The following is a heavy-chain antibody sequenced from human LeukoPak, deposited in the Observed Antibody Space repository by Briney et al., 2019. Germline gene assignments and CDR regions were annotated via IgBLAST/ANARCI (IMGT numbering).Heavy chain of an antibody. V-gene: IGHV3-11*01. CDR3: ARFTSSGWSDAFDI. CDR1: GFTSSDYY. J-gene: IGHJ3*02. Sequence: PGGSLRLSCAASGFTSSDYYMSWIRQAPGKGLEWVSYISSSGSTIYYADSVKGRFTISRDNAKNSLYLQMNSLRAEDTAVYYCARFTSSGWSDAFDIWGQGTMVTVSS. CDR2: ISSSGSTI. D-gene: IGHD6-19*01.